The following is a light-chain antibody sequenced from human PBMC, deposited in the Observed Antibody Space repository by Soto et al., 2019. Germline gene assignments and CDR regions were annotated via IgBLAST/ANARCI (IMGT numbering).Light chain of an antibody. V-gene: IGLV2-14*01. CDR2: EVS. CDR1: NSDVGGYNY. J-gene: IGLJ2*01. Sequence: QSVLTQPASVSGSPGQSITISCTGTNSDVGGYNYVSWYQQHPGKAPKLMIFEVSNRPSGVSNRFSGSKSGNTASLTISGLQAEDEADYYCSAYTSCSPLVFGGGTKLTVL. CDR3: SAYTSCSPLV.